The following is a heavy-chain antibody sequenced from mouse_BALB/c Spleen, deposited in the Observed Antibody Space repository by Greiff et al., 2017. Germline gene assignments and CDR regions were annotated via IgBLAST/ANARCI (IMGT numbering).Heavy chain of an antibody. Sequence: QVQLQQPGAELVKPGASVKLSCKASGYTFTSSWMHWVKQRPGQGLEWIGEINPSNGRTNYNEKFKSKATLTVDKSSSTAYMQLSSLTSEDSAVYYCARNGYIDYWGQGTTLTVSA. CDR3: ARNGYIDY. CDR1: GYTFTSSW. J-gene: IGHJ2*01. V-gene: IGHV1S81*02. D-gene: IGHD1-1*02. CDR2: INPSNGRT.